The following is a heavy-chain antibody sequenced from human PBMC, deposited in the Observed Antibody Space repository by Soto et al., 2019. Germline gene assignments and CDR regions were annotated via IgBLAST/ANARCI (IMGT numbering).Heavy chain of an antibody. D-gene: IGHD2-2*01. CDR1: GYTFTSYA. Sequence: QVQLVQSGAEVKKPGASVKVSCKASGYTFTSYAMPWVRQAPGQRLEWMEWINAGNGNTKYSQKFQGRVTITRDTCASTVYMELRSLTSEDTAVYYCARDLDDLPAAIRTGIWGQGTMVTVSS. CDR2: INAGNGNT. CDR3: ARDLDDLPAAIRTGI. J-gene: IGHJ3*02. V-gene: IGHV1-3*01.